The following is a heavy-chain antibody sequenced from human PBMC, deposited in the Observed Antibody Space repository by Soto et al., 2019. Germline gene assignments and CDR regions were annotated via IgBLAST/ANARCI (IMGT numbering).Heavy chain of an antibody. Sequence: EVQLLESGGGLVQSGGSLRLSCAASGFTFSLYGMSWVRQAPGKGLEWVSTFGGSGGSTYNANSVKGRFTISRDNSKNTLYLQMNSLRAEDTAVYYCAIDSSSTQRFGEFRIFDYWGQGTLVTVSS. D-gene: IGHD3-10*01. V-gene: IGHV3-23*01. CDR3: AIDSSSTQRFGEFRIFDY. CDR2: FGGSGGST. CDR1: GFTFSLYG. J-gene: IGHJ4*02.